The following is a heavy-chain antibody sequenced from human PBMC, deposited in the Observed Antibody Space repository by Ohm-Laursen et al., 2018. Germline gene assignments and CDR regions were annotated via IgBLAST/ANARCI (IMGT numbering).Heavy chain of an antibody. CDR1: GFTFTSSA. J-gene: IGHJ6*02. CDR3: AADRFLEWLPPTELYGMDV. D-gene: IGHD3-3*01. CDR2: IVVGSGNT. Sequence: SVKVSCNASGFTFTSSAMQWVRQARGQRLEWIGGIVVGSGNTNYAQKFQERVTITRDMSTSTAYMELSSLRSEDTAVYYCAADRFLEWLPPTELYGMDVWGQGTTVTVSS. V-gene: IGHV1-58*02.